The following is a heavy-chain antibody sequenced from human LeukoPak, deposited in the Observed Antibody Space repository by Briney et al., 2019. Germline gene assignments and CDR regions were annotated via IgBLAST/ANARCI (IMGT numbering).Heavy chain of an antibody. Sequence: GGSLRLSREVSGVSLSSYGMHWVRQAPGKGLEWVAWLPYDGSYNSTAASLKGRFAISKDISKNTLYLDMDSLTPEDTAVYYCAAAGLGVAHWFSSWGQGTLVIVSS. V-gene: IGHV3-30*02. CDR1: GVSLSSYG. CDR2: LPYDGSYN. CDR3: AAAGLGVAHWFSS. D-gene: IGHD2-15*01. J-gene: IGHJ5*01.